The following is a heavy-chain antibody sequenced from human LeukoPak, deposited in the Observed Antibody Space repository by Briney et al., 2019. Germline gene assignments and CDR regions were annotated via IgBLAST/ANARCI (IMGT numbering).Heavy chain of an antibody. CDR1: GGSISSYY. CDR3: ARVCRGRRYYDFWSGYHQSDAFDI. V-gene: IGHV4-59*01. D-gene: IGHD3-3*01. J-gene: IGHJ3*02. Sequence: SETLSLTCTVSGGSISSYYWSWIRQPPGKGLEWIGYIYYSGSTNYNPSLKSRVTISVDTSKNQFSLKLSSVTAADTAVYYCARVCRGRRYYDFWSGYHQSDAFDIWGQGTMVTVSS. CDR2: IYYSGST.